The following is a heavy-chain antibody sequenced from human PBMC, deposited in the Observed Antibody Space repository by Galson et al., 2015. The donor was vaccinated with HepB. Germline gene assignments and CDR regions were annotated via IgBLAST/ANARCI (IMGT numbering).Heavy chain of an antibody. CDR3: ARENSYSSSWRTSFLNYYYGMDV. CDR2: IHSEGSGT. V-gene: IGHV3-74*01. J-gene: IGHJ6*02. Sequence: SLRLSCAASGFTFSSYWMHWVRQAPGKGLVWVSRIHSEGSGTDYADSVKGRFTISRDNAKNTVYLQMNSLRAEDTAVYFCARENSYSSSWRTSFLNYYYGMDVWGQGTTVTVSS. D-gene: IGHD6-13*01. CDR1: GFTFSSYW.